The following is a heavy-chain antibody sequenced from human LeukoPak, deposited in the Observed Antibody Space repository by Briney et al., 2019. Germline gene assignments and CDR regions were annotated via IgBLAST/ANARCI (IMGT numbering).Heavy chain of an antibody. CDR2: IYHSGST. CDR3: ARGGGYFDWLLPYYYYMDV. J-gene: IGHJ6*03. CDR1: GGSISSSNW. D-gene: IGHD3-9*01. V-gene: IGHV4-4*02. Sequence: SETLSLTCAVSGGSISSSNWWSWVRQPPGKGLEWIGEIYHSGSTNYNPSLKSRVTISVDTSKNQFSLKLSSVTAADTAVYYCARGGGYFDWLLPYYYYMDVWGKGTTVTISS.